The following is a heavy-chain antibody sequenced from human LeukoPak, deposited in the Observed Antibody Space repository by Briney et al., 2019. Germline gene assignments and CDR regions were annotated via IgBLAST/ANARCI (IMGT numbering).Heavy chain of an antibody. J-gene: IGHJ6*02. V-gene: IGHV3-74*01. Sequence: GGSLRLSCAASGFTFSSYWMHWVRQAPGKGLVWVSRINSDGSSTSYADSVKGRFTISRDNAKNTLYLQMSSLRAEDTAVYYCARADAMFYYYYGMDVWGQGTTVTVSS. CDR1: GFTFSSYW. D-gene: IGHD3-10*02. CDR3: ARADAMFYYYYGMDV. CDR2: INSDGSST.